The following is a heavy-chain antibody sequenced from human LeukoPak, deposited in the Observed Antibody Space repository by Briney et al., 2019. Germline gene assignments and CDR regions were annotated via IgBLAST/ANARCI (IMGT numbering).Heavy chain of an antibody. J-gene: IGHJ5*02. Sequence: SETLSLTCTVSSGSINNTSHYWGWIRQPPGRGLEWIGSIYYSGSSNYNPSLKSRVTISVDTSKSQFSLELSSVTAADTAVYYCARHQSGYNWFDPWGQGTLVTVSS. CDR3: ARHQSGYNWFDP. CDR1: SGSINNTSHY. CDR2: IYYSGSS. V-gene: IGHV4-39*01. D-gene: IGHD5-12*01.